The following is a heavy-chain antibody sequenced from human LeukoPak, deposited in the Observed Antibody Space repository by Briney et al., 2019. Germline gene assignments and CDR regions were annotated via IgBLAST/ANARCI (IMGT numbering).Heavy chain of an antibody. V-gene: IGHV3-74*01. Sequence: PGGSLRLSCAASGFNFNSYWMHWVRQGPGKGLVWVSRINSDGSSTIYADSVKGRFTISRDNAKNTLYLHMNSLRVEDTAVYYCASLYGSGRYPTLYSWGQGTLVTVSS. CDR3: ASLYGSGRYPTLYS. CDR1: GFNFNSYW. CDR2: INSDGSST. D-gene: IGHD3-10*01. J-gene: IGHJ5*02.